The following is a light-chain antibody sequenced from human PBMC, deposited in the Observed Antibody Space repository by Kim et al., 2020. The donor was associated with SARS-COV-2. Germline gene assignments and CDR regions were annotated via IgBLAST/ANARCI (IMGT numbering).Light chain of an antibody. Sequence: GKTVTISCTRSSGDIATNFVQWYQQRPGSSPTTVIYNYNQRPIGVPDRFSGSIDSSSNSASLTISGLKTEDEADYYCQSYDNTNHVFGGGTRLTVL. J-gene: IGLJ3*02. CDR1: SGDIATNF. CDR2: NYN. CDR3: QSYDNTNHV. V-gene: IGLV6-57*01.